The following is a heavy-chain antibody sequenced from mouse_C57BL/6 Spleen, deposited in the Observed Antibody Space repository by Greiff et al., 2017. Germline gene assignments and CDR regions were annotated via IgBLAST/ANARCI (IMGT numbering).Heavy chain of an antibody. V-gene: IGHV1-52*01. J-gene: IGHJ2*01. CDR3: ARWAQATDY. CDR2: IDPSDSET. CDR1: GYTFTSYW. D-gene: IGHD3-2*02. Sequence: QVQLQQPGAELVRPGSSVKLSCKASGYTFTSYWMHWVKQRPIQGLEWIGNIDPSDSETPYNQKFKDKATLTVDKSSSTAYMQLSSLTSEDSAVYYCARWAQATDYWGQGTTLTVSS.